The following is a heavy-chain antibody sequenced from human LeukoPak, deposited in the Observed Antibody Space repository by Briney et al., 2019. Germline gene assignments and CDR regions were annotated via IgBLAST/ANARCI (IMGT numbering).Heavy chain of an antibody. CDR3: VRDMGYYDKV. CDR1: GFTFSTSW. D-gene: IGHD3-22*01. V-gene: IGHV3-74*01. Sequence: GGSLRLSCAPSGFTFSTSWMHWVRQAPGKGLVWVSRINTDGNTRDYADSVKGRFTISRDNAKNTLYLQMNSLRAEDTAVYYCVRDMGYYDKVWGQGTLVTVSS. J-gene: IGHJ4*02. CDR2: INTDGNTR.